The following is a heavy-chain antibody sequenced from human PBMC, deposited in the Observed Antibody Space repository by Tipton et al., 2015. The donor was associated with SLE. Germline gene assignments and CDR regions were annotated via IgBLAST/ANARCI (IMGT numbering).Heavy chain of an antibody. CDR1: GGSVSSGSYY. J-gene: IGHJ4*02. D-gene: IGHD6-13*01. CDR2: IYYSGST. Sequence: GLVKPSETLSLTCAVSGGSVSSGSYYWSWIRQPPGKGLEWIGYIYYSGSTNYNPSLKSRVTISVDTSKNQFSLKLSSVTAADTAVYYCARSPGSWSLDYWGQGNLVTVSS. CDR3: ARSPGSWSLDY. V-gene: IGHV4-61*01.